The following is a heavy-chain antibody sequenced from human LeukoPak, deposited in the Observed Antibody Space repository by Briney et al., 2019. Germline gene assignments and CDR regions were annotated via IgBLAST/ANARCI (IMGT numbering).Heavy chain of an antibody. J-gene: IGHJ4*02. CDR2: INPNSGDT. Sequence: ASVKVSCKASGYTFTDYYMHWVRQAPGQGLEWMGRINPNSGDTNYAQKFQGRVTMTRDTSISTAYMELSSLRSDDTALYYCARGPGITVAGGDDYWGQGALVAVSS. CDR3: ARGPGITVAGGDDY. D-gene: IGHD6-19*01. V-gene: IGHV1-2*06. CDR1: GYTFTDYY.